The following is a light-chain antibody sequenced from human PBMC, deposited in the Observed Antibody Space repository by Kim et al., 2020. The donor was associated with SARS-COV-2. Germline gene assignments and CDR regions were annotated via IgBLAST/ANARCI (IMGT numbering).Light chain of an antibody. Sequence: SPGESATLSCRASQSVSSSFLAWYQQRPGQAPRLLIYGASSRATGIPDRFSGSGSGTDFTLTISRLEPEDFAVYYCQHYGSSLFTFGPGTKVDIK. V-gene: IGKV3-20*01. CDR3: QHYGSSLFT. CDR2: GAS. J-gene: IGKJ3*01. CDR1: QSVSSSF.